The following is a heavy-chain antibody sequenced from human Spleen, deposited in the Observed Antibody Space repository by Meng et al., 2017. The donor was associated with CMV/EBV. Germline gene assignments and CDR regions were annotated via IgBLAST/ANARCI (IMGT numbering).Heavy chain of an antibody. CDR3: ARHSSSSSYYHYAMDV. CDR2: INPNSGGT. Sequence: ASVKVSCKASGYTFTGYYMHWVRQAPGQGLEWMGWINPNSGGTNYAQKFQGRVTMTRDTSISTAYVELSRLRSDDTAVYYCARHSSSSSYYHYAMDVWGQGTTVTVSS. D-gene: IGHD6-6*01. CDR1: GYTFTGYY. J-gene: IGHJ6*02. V-gene: IGHV1-2*02.